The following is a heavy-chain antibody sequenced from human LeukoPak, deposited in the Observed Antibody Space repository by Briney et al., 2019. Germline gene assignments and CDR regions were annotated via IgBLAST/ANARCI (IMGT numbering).Heavy chain of an antibody. J-gene: IGHJ5*02. CDR2: IYYSGNT. D-gene: IGHD2-15*01. Sequence: SETLSLTCAVSGGSISTSSYYWAWIRQPPGKGLEWIGSIYYSGNTYYNSSLESRVTISVDTSDKHFSLELTSVTAADTAVYYCARPRSLAAPSSWFDPWGQGTLVIVSS. CDR3: ARPRSLAAPSSWFDP. CDR1: GGSISTSSYY. V-gene: IGHV4-39*01.